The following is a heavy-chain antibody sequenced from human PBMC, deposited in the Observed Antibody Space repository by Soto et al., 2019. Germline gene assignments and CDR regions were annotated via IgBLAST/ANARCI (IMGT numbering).Heavy chain of an antibody. D-gene: IGHD3-3*01. CDR3: AREGLDYDFWSGYYTGTWFDP. Sequence: PSETMSLTCAACGGCMSDYDWTGFRQHTGKGLEWIGYIYYSGSTNYNPSLKSRVTISVDTSKNQFSLKLSSVTAADTAVYYCAREGLDYDFWSGYYTGTWFDPWGQGTLLTVSS. J-gene: IGHJ5*02. CDR2: IYYSGST. V-gene: IGHV4-59*01. CDR1: GGCMSDYD.